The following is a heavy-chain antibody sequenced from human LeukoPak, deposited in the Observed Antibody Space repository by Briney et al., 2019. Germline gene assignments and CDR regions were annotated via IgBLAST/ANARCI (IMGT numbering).Heavy chain of an antibody. CDR1: GGSFSGYY. CDR2: INHSGST. D-gene: IGHD4-17*01. V-gene: IGHV4-34*01. Sequence: SSETLSLTCAVYGGSFSGYYWSWIRQPPGKGLERIGEINHSGSTNYNPSLKSRVTISVDTSKNQFSLKLSSVTAADTAVYYCARGPDYGDYVRGSFVDYWGQGTLVTVSS. CDR3: ARGPDYGDYVRGSFVDY. J-gene: IGHJ4*02.